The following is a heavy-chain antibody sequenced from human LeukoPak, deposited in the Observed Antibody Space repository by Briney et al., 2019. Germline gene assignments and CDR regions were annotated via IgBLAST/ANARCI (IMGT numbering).Heavy chain of an antibody. CDR1: GFTFRSYA. CDR3: VSSRGVITSWFDT. D-gene: IGHD3-10*01. Sequence: GGSLRLSCAAPGFTFRSYAMNWVRQAPGKGLEWVSSISSSGTFIYYADSVKGRFTISGDNAKNSLYLQMNSLRVEDTAVYYCVSSRGVITSWFDTWGQGTLVTVSS. V-gene: IGHV3-21*01. CDR2: ISSSGTFI. J-gene: IGHJ5*02.